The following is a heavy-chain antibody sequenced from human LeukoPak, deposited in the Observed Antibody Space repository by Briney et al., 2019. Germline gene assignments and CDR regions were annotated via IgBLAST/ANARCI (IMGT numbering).Heavy chain of an antibody. V-gene: IGHV3-48*03. Sequence: GGSLRLSCAASGFTFSSYEMKWVRQAPGKGLEWVSYISTSGSTIYYADSVKGRFTISRDNAKNSLYLQMNSLRAEDTAVYYCARVGSGYYPRSGYYYYGMDVWGQGTTVTVSS. J-gene: IGHJ6*02. CDR2: ISTSGSTI. CDR1: GFTFSSYE. CDR3: ARVGSGYYPRSGYYYYGMDV. D-gene: IGHD3-3*01.